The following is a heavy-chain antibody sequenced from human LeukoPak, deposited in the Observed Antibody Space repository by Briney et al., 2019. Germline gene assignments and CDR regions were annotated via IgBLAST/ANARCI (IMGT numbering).Heavy chain of an antibody. CDR2: ISSTGSTM. V-gene: IGHV3-48*03. CDR1: GFTFSSYE. Sequence: PGGSLRLSCAASGFTFSSYEMNWVRQAPGKGLEWISYISSTGSTMYYTDSVKGRFTISRDNVKNSLSLQMNSLRAEDTAVYYCAREPFDYWGQGNLVTVSS. CDR3: AREPFDY. J-gene: IGHJ4*02.